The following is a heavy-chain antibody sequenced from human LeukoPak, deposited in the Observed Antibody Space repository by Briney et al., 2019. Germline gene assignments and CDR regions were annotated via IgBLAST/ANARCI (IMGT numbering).Heavy chain of an antibody. CDR1: GGSISSSSYY. J-gene: IGHJ4*02. V-gene: IGHV4-39*01. CDR3: ARQSIAAAGTFQ. Sequence: SETLSLTCTVSGGSISSSSYYWCWIRQPPGKGLEWIGSIYYSGSTYYNPSLKSRVTISVDTSKNQFSLKLSSVTAADTAVYYCARQSIAAAGTFQWGQGTLVTVSS. D-gene: IGHD6-13*01. CDR2: IYYSGST.